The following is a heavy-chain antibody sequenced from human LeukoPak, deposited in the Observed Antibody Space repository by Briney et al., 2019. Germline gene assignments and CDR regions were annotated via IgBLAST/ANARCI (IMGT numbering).Heavy chain of an antibody. J-gene: IGHJ4*02. V-gene: IGHV3-21*01. CDR2: ISSSSSYI. CDR1: GFTFSSYS. CDR3: ARPLMITFGGGGEFDY. Sequence: GGSLRLSCAASGFTFSSYSMSWVRQAPGKGLEWVSSISSSSSYIYYADSVKGRFTISRDNAKNSLYLQMNSLRAEDTAVYYCARPLMITFGGGGEFDYWGQGTLVTVSS. D-gene: IGHD3-16*01.